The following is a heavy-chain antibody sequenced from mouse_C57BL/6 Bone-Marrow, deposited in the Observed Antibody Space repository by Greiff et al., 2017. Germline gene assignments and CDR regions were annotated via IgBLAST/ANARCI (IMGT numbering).Heavy chain of an antibody. D-gene: IGHD2-5*01. CDR3: ARPRSNYLFAY. CDR2: ISNGGGST. V-gene: IGHV5-12*02. J-gene: IGHJ3*01. Sequence: DVQLVESGGGLVQPGGSLKLSCATSGFTFSDYYMYWVRQTPEKRLEWVAYISNGGGSTYYPDTVKGRFTISRDNAKNTLYLQMSRLKSEDTAMYYCARPRSNYLFAYWGQGTLVTVSA. CDR1: GFTFSDYY.